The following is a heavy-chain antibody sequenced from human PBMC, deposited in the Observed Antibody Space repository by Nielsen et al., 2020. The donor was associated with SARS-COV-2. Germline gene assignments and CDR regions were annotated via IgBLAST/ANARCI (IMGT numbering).Heavy chain of an antibody. CDR3: AKPRSGGYEDYFDY. D-gene: IGHD5-12*01. CDR2: ISWNSGSI. J-gene: IGHJ4*02. Sequence: GGSLRLSCAASGFTFDDYAMHWVRQAPGKGLEWVSGISWNSGSIGYADSVKGRFTISRDNSKNTLYLQMNSLRVEDTAVYFCAKPRSGGYEDYFDYWGQGTLVTVSS. CDR1: GFTFDDYA. V-gene: IGHV3-9*01.